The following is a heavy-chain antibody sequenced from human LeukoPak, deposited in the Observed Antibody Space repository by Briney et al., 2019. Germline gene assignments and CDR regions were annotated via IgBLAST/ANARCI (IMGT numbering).Heavy chain of an antibody. J-gene: IGHJ3*02. CDR1: GCTFTSYG. CDR3: ARGGDMRVVGAFDI. V-gene: IGHV1-18*01. D-gene: IGHD3-22*01. CDR2: ISAYNGNT. Sequence: ASVKVSYKASGCTFTSYGINWVRQAPGQGLEWMGWISAYNGNTNYAQKLQGRVTMTRDTSTSTVYMELRSLRSDDTALYYCARGGDMRVVGAFDIWGQGTMVTVSS.